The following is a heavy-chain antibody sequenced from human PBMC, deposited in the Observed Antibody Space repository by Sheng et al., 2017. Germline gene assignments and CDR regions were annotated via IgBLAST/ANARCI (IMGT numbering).Heavy chain of an antibody. V-gene: IGHV1-18*01. CDR1: GYTFRTYG. CDR2: ISGYNGQT. J-gene: IGHJ4*02. Sequence: QVHLVQSGTEVKKPGASVKVSCKASGYTFRTYGIAWVRQAPGQRLEWMGWISGYNGQTNYAEKFQDRLILTTDTSTSTGYMEMRNLRPDDTAVYYCARGVVGDLNGYLDFWGQGTLVTVSS. D-gene: IGHD3-10*01. CDR3: ARGVVGDLNGYLDF.